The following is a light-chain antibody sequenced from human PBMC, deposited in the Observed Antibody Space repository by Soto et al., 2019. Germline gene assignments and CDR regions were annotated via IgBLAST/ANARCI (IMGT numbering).Light chain of an antibody. V-gene: IGLV2-23*01. J-gene: IGLJ1*01. Sequence: QSVLTQPASVSGSPGQSITISCTGTSSDIGGYYLVSWYQQRPGKAPNLIIYEGNKRPSGVSNRFSASKSGNTASLTISGLRAEDEADYYCCSYADGSIYYFGTGTKVTVL. CDR1: SSDIGGYYL. CDR2: EGN. CDR3: CSYADGSIYY.